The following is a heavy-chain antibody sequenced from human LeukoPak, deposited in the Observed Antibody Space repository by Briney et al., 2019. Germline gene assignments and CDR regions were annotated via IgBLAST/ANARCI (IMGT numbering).Heavy chain of an antibody. J-gene: IGHJ5*02. Sequence: SETLSLTCAVYGGSFSGYYWSWIRQPPGKGLEWIGEINHSGSTNYNPSLKSRVTISVDTSKNQFSLKLSSVTAADTAVYYCARGEGSSWYLSPWGQGTLVTVSS. V-gene: IGHV4-34*01. CDR3: ARGEGSSWYLSP. CDR2: INHSGST. CDR1: GGSFSGYY. D-gene: IGHD6-13*01.